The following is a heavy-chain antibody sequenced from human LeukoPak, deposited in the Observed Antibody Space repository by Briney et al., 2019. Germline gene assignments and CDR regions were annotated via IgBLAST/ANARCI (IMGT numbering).Heavy chain of an antibody. Sequence: GGSLRLSCAASGFTFTNYWMHWVRQAPGMGLVWVSRLPPDELGIIYADSVKGRFTVSRENARNTVYLQMNNLRVDDTAMYYCVGTIASRGSEYWGQGALVTVSS. CDR3: VGTIASRGSEY. CDR1: GFTFTNYW. CDR2: LPPDELGI. D-gene: IGHD6-6*01. J-gene: IGHJ4*02. V-gene: IGHV3-74*01.